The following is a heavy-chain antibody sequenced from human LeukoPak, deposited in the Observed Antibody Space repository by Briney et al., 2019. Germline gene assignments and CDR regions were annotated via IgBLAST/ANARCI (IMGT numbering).Heavy chain of an antibody. V-gene: IGHV5-51*01. CDR1: GYGFTSYW. CDR2: IYPGDSDT. Sequence: GESLKISCKGSGYGFTSYWIGWVRQMPGKGLEWMGIIYPGDSDTRYSPSFQGQVTISADKSISTAYLQWGSLKASDTAMYYCARHSPGYCSSTSCPFDYWGQGTLVTVSS. CDR3: ARHSPGYCSSTSCPFDY. D-gene: IGHD2-2*01. J-gene: IGHJ4*02.